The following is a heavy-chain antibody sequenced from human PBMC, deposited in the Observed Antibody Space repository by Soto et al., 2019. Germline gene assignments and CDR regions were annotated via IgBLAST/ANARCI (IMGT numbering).Heavy chain of an antibody. CDR2: IYWNDDK. Sequence: KESGPTLVKPTQTLTLTCTLSGFSHSTSGVAVGWIRQPPGQALERLGHIYWNDDKYYSTSLKSRLSLSKDTSKNQVVLTMTNVDPLDTGTYYCARLLSAALFSYDLWGQGTLVTVSS. CDR3: ARLLSAALFSYDL. J-gene: IGHJ5*02. D-gene: IGHD1-26*01. V-gene: IGHV2-5*01. CDR1: GFSHSTSGVA.